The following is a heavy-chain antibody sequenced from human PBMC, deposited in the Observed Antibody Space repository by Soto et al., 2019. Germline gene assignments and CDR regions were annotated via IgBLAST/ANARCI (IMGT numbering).Heavy chain of an antibody. D-gene: IGHD2-8*02. V-gene: IGHV3-23*01. CDR1: GFTCSSYD. CDR2: ILVDGRT. Sequence: GGSLRLSCAASGFTCSSYDMSWVRQAPGKGLEWVSTILVDGRTFYVDSVKGRFTISRDNSKNTVYLQMNSLTAGDTALYYCAKATATGGGAFDICGQGTMVTVSS. J-gene: IGHJ3*02. CDR3: AKATATGGGAFDI.